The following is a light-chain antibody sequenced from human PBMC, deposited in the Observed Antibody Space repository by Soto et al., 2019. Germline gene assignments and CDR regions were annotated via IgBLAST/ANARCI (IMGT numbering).Light chain of an antibody. V-gene: IGKV1-39*01. CDR1: QSISTY. J-gene: IGKJ4*01. Sequence: DIQMTPSPSSLSASVGDSVTITCRASQSISTYLNWYQQKPGKAPKLLISTASSLESGVPSRFSGWGSGTDFPLTISSLLPEDFATYYCQQTYSTPFTFGGGTKVEIK. CDR3: QQTYSTPFT. CDR2: TAS.